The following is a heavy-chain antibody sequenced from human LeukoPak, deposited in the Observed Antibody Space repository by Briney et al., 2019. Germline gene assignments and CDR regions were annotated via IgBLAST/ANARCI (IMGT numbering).Heavy chain of an antibody. J-gene: IGHJ5*02. Sequence: PGGSLRLSCAASGFTFSSYAMSWVRQAPGKGLEWVSAISGSGGSTYYADSVKGRFTISRDNSKNTLYLRMNSLRAEDTAVYYCAKARSVYQLLFCWFDPWGQGTLVTVSS. CDR2: ISGSGGST. V-gene: IGHV3-23*01. CDR1: GFTFSSYA. D-gene: IGHD2-2*01. CDR3: AKARSVYQLLFCWFDP.